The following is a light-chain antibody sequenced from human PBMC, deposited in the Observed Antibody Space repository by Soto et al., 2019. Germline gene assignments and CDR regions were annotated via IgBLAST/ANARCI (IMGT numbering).Light chain of an antibody. J-gene: IGLJ3*02. V-gene: IGLV2-14*01. Sequence: QSALTQPASVSGSPGQSITISCTGTSSDVGGYDYVSWYQHHPGKAPKLLIYEVSVRPSGVSSRFSGSKSANTASLTISGLQAEDEANYYCSSSAGIYHYLVFGGGTKLTVL. CDR2: EVS. CDR1: SSDVGGYDY. CDR3: SSSAGIYHYLV.